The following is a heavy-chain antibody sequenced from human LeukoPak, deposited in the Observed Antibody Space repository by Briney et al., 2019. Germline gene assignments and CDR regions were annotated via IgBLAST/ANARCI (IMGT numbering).Heavy chain of an antibody. D-gene: IGHD3-10*01. CDR1: GYTFTSYD. CDR2: MNPNSGNT. Sequence: ASVKVSCKASGYTFTSYDINWVRQATGQGLEWMGWMNPNSGNTGYAQKFQGRVTMTRNTSISTAYMELSSLRSEDTAVYYCARGLTNYYGSGSSYYYYMDVWGKGTTVTISS. V-gene: IGHV1-8*01. J-gene: IGHJ6*03. CDR3: ARGLTNYYGSGSSYYYYMDV.